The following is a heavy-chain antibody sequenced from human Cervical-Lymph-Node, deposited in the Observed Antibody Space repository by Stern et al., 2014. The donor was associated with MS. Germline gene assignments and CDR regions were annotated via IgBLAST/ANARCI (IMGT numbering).Heavy chain of an antibody. Sequence: QVQLQESDPGLVKPSQTLSLTCTVSGGSIGSGDHYWSWIRQSPGKGLGWIGYIYYRGSTFLNPSLKSRVTISLGTSNNQFSLEVTSVTAADTAVYFCARSSSYYEDFDYWGQGTLVTVSS. J-gene: IGHJ4*02. D-gene: IGHD2-15*01. V-gene: IGHV4-30-4*01. CDR1: GGSIGSGDHY. CDR3: ARSSSYYEDFDY. CDR2: IYYRGST.